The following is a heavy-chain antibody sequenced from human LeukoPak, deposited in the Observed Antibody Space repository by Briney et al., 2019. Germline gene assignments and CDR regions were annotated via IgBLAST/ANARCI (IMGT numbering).Heavy chain of an antibody. Sequence: PGGSLRLSCAASGFRFGTAEMTWVRQAPGKGLEWIAYISNGGSTIYYADSVKGRFTISRDNAKNSLSLQMNSLRVEDTAVYYCARHDTGDAFDYWGQGALVIVSS. CDR2: ISNGGSTI. CDR1: GFRFGTAE. J-gene: IGHJ4*02. CDR3: ARHDTGDAFDY. V-gene: IGHV3-48*03. D-gene: IGHD2-21*01.